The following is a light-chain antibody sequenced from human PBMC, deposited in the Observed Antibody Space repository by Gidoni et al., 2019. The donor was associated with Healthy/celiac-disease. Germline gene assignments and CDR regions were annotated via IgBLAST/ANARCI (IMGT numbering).Light chain of an antibody. V-gene: IGKV3-11*01. CDR2: DAS. J-gene: IGKJ2*01. Sequence: EIVLTQSPATLSLSPGERATLSCRASQSVSSYLAWYQQKPGQAPRLLSYDASNRATGIPARFSGSGSGTDFTLTISILEPEYFAVYYYQQRSNRGTFXQXTKLEIK. CDR3: QQRSNRGT. CDR1: QSVSSY.